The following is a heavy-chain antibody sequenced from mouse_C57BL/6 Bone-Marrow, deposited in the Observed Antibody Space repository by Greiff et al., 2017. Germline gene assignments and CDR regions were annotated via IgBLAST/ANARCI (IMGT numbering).Heavy chain of an antibody. J-gene: IGHJ4*01. D-gene: IGHD2-4*01. CDR1: GYTFTDYY. Sequence: VQLQQSGPVLVKPGASVKMSCKASGYTFTDYYMNWVKQSHGKSLEWIGDINPYNGGTSYNQKFKGKATLTVDKSYSTAYMELNSLTSEDSAIYYCARSDYYYAMDYWGQGTSVTVSS. CDR3: ARSDYYYAMDY. CDR2: INPYNGGT. V-gene: IGHV1-19*01.